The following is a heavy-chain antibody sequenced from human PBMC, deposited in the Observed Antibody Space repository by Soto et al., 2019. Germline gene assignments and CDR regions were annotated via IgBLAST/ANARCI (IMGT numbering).Heavy chain of an antibody. J-gene: IGHJ6*02. V-gene: IGHV4-39*01. CDR2: IYYSGST. CDR3: ARRTLLRSSGCRLKECLYYYYGMDV. CDR1: GGSISSSSYY. D-gene: IGHD6-19*01. Sequence: NPSETLSLTCTVSGGSISSSSYYWGWIRQPPGKGLEWIGSIYYSGSTYYNPSLKSRVTISVDTSKNQFSLKLSSVTAADTAVYYCARRTLLRSSGCRLKECLYYYYGMDVWGQGTTVTVSS.